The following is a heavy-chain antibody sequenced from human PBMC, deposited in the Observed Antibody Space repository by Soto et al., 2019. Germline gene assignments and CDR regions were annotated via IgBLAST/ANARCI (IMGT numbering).Heavy chain of an antibody. Sequence: TGGSLRLSCAASGFTFSSYGMHWVRQAPGKGLEWVAVISYDGSNKYYADSVKGRFTISRDNSKNTLYLQMNSLRAEDTAVYYCAKEQNYDILTGYYNSAAFDYWGQGTLVTVSS. CDR3: AKEQNYDILTGYYNSAAFDY. V-gene: IGHV3-30*18. CDR2: ISYDGSNK. CDR1: GFTFSSYG. J-gene: IGHJ4*02. D-gene: IGHD3-9*01.